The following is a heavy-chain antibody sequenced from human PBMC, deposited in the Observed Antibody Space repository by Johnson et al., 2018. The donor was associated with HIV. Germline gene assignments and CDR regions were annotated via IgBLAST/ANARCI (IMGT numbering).Heavy chain of an antibody. D-gene: IGHD7-27*01. J-gene: IGHJ3*02. CDR2: ISYDGSNG. CDR1: GFTFTNYA. V-gene: IGHV3-30*04. CDR3: ARVAGDQVVLDAFYI. Sequence: VQLVESGGGVVQPGRSLRLSCAASGFTFTNYAIHWVRQAPGKGLEWVAVISYDGSNGNYADSVKGRFTISRDNSKNTLYLQMNSLRAEDTAVYYCARVAGDQVVLDAFYIWGQGTMVTVSS.